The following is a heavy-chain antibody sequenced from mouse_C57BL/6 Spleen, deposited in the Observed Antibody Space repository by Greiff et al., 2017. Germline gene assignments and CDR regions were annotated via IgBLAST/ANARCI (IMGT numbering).Heavy chain of an antibody. V-gene: IGHV1-26*01. CDR3: ARSGDYVYEYYFYY. CDR2: INPNNGGT. D-gene: IGHD2-4*01. CDR1: GYTFTDYY. Sequence: VQLQQSGPELVKPGASVKISCKASGYTFTDYYMNWVKQSHGKSLEWIGDINPNNGGTSYNQKFKGKATLTVDKSSSTAYMVLRSLTSEDSAVYYCARSGDYVYEYYFYYWGQGTTLTVSS. J-gene: IGHJ2*01.